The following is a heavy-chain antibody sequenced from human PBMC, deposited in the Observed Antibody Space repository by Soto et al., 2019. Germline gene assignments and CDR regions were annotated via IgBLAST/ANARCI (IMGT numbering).Heavy chain of an antibody. V-gene: IGHV3-66*01. CDR2: IYSGGST. CDR3: ARAVKYYGSGSWAPWLLNWFDP. D-gene: IGHD3-10*01. J-gene: IGHJ5*02. CDR1: GFTVSSNY. Sequence: GGSLRLSYAASGFTVSSNYMSWVSQAPGKGLEWVSVIYSGGSTYYADSVKGRFTISRDNSKNTLYLQMNSLRAEDTAVYYCARAVKYYGSGSWAPWLLNWFDPWGQGTLVTVSS.